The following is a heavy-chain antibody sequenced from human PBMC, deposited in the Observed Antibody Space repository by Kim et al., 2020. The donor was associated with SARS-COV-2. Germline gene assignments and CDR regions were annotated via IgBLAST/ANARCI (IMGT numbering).Heavy chain of an antibody. CDR1: GFTFSDAW. V-gene: IGHV3-15*01. D-gene: IGHD5-18*01. J-gene: IGHJ4*02. CDR3: TTDVWLRRPRDY. Sequence: GGSLRLSCAASGFTFSDAWMNWVRQAPGKGLEWICHIKRKVDGMTTDYAAPVKGRFTISRDDSKNALYLQMNSLRTEDTAVYYCTTDVWLRRPRDYWGQGTLVTVSS. CDR2: IKRKVDGMTT.